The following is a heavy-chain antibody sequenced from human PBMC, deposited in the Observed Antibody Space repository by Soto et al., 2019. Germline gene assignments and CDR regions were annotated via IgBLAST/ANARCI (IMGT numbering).Heavy chain of an antibody. Sequence: SETLSLTCTVSGGSVSSGSYYWSWIRQPPGKGLEWIGYIYYSGSTNYNPSLKSRVTISVDTSKNQFSLKLSSVTAADTAVYYCARRLYYDSSGFEGGGMDVWGQGTTVTVS. CDR2: IYYSGST. V-gene: IGHV4-61*01. D-gene: IGHD3-22*01. J-gene: IGHJ6*02. CDR1: GGSVSSGSYY. CDR3: ARRLYYDSSGFEGGGMDV.